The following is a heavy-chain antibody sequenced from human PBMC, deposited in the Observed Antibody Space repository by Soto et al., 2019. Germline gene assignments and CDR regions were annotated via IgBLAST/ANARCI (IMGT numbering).Heavy chain of an antibody. CDR3: ARGPLGPSSWSFDY. V-gene: IGHV3-30-3*01. D-gene: IGHD6-13*01. CDR1: GFTFSSYA. Sequence: LRLSCAASGFTFSSYAMHWVRQAPGKGLEWVAVISYDGSNKYYADSVKGRFTISRDSSKNTLYLQMNSLRAEDTAVYYCARGPLGPSSWSFDYWGQGTLVTVSS. J-gene: IGHJ4*02. CDR2: ISYDGSNK.